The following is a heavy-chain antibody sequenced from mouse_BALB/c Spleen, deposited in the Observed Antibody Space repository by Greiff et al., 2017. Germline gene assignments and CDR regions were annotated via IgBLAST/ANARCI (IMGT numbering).Heavy chain of an antibody. J-gene: IGHJ4*01. V-gene: IGHV2-6-7*01. CDR3: ARAYGNYPYYYAMDY. CDR1: GFSLTGYG. Sequence: QVQLQQSGPGLVAPSQSLSITCTVSGFSLTGYGVNWVRQPPGKGLEWLGMIWGDGSTDYNSALKSRLSISKDNSKSQVFLKMNSLQTDDTARYYCARAYGNYPYYYAMDYWGQGTSVTVSS. CDR2: IWGDGST. D-gene: IGHD2-1*01.